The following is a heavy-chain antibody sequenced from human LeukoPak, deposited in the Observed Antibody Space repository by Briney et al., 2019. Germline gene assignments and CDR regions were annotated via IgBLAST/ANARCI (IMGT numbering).Heavy chain of an antibody. CDR1: GFTVSSNY. Sequence: GGSLRLSCAASGFTVSSNYMSWVRQAPGKGLEWVAVISYDGSNKYYADSVKGRFTISRDNSKNTLYLQMNSLRAEDTAVYYCARGTSIAAPYYYYYMDVWGKGTTVTVSS. V-gene: IGHV3-30*03. D-gene: IGHD6-6*01. CDR3: ARGTSIAAPYYYYYMDV. J-gene: IGHJ6*03. CDR2: ISYDGSNK.